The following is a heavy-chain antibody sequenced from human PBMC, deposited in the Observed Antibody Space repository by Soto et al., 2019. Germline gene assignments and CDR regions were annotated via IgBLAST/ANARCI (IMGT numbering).Heavy chain of an antibody. V-gene: IGHV3-74*01. D-gene: IGHD2-15*01. J-gene: IGHJ4*02. CDR1: GFTFSSYW. CDR3: ARISQGTYCRGGNCYSDY. Sequence: EVQLVESGGDLVQPGGSLRLSCAASGFTFSSYWMHWVRQDPEKGLVWVSRINGDGISTSYADSVKGRFTISRGNAKDTIYLHMNSLGAEDTAVYYCARISQGTYCRGGNCYSDYWGQGTLVTVSS. CDR2: INGDGIST.